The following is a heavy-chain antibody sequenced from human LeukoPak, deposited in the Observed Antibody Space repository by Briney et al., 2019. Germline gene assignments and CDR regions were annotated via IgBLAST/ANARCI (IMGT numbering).Heavy chain of an antibody. CDR3: AIHSYNCGLRLFFDY. D-gene: IGHD1-20*01. J-gene: IGHJ4*02. V-gene: IGHV4-39*01. Sequence: SETLSLTCTVSGGSISSSSYYWGWIRQPPGKGLEWIGSIYYSGSTYYNPSHKSRAITCVDTSNNQFSQMLSSVTADNTAVYFCAIHSYNCGLRLFFDYWGQGTLVTVSS. CDR2: IYYSGST. CDR1: GGSISSSSYY.